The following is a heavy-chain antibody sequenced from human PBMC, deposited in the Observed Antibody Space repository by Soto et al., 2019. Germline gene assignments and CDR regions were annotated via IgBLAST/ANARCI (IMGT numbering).Heavy chain of an antibody. D-gene: IGHD3-10*01. CDR1: GYTFTSYY. CDR2: INPSGGST. J-gene: IGHJ4*02. V-gene: IGHV1-46*01. Sequence: VASVKVSCKASGYTFTSYYMHWVRQAPGQGLEWMGIINPSGGSTSYAQKFQGRVTITADESTSTAYMELSSLRSEDTAVYYCAAMVRGGIITAGTSQVDYWGQGRLVSV. CDR3: AAMVRGGIITAGTSQVDY.